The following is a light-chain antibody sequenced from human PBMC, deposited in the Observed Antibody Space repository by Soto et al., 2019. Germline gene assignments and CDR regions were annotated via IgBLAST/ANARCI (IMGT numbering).Light chain of an antibody. CDR2: EVT. J-gene: IGLJ1*01. Sequence: QSALTQPPSASGSPGQSVTISCTGTSSDVGGYNYVSWYQQHPGKAPKLLIYEVTNRPSGVSNRFSGSKSGNAASLTISGLQAEDEADYYCSSYTNTGTLYVFGTGTKVTVL. V-gene: IGLV2-14*01. CDR1: SSDVGGYNY. CDR3: SSYTNTGTLYV.